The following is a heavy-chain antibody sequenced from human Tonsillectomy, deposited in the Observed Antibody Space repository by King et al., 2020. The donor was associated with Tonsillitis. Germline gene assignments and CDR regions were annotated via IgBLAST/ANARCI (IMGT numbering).Heavy chain of an antibody. J-gene: IGHJ4*02. Sequence: FQLVQSGAEVKKPGESLKISCKGSGYSFTNYWIGWVRQMPGKGLEWMGIIYPGDSDTRYSPSFQGQVTISADKSISTAYLQWSSLKASDTAMYYCARRAITIFGSSIYYFDYWGQGTLVTVSS. CDR2: IYPGDSDT. V-gene: IGHV5-51*01. CDR1: GYSFTNYW. D-gene: IGHD3-3*01. CDR3: ARRAITIFGSSIYYFDY.